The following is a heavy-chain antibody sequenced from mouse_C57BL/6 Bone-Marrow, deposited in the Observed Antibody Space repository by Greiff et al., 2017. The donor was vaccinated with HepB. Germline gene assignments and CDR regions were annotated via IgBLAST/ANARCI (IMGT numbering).Heavy chain of an antibody. CDR1: GYTFTSYW. CDR2: IDPSDSYT. V-gene: IGHV1-50*01. CDR3: AGDYYGSSGDWYFDV. J-gene: IGHJ1*03. Sequence: QVQLQQSGAELVKPGASVKLSCKASGYTFTSYWMQWVKQRPGQGLEWIGEIDPSDSYTNYNQKFKGKATLTVDTSSSTAYKQLSSLTSEDSAVYYCAGDYYGSSGDWYFDVWGTGTTVTVSS. D-gene: IGHD1-1*01.